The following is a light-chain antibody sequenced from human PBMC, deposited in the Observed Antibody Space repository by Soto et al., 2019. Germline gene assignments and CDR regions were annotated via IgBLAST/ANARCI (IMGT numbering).Light chain of an antibody. CDR3: QHTTDFT. CDR2: DVS. V-gene: IGKV1-5*01. Sequence: DIQMTQSPSTLAASVGDTVTMTCRSSSKWLAWYQKKPGKAPKLLIYDVSNLERGVPPRFSGSTSGAESTLTITGLQPDDLGTYYCQHTTDFTXGQGT. CDR1: SSSKW. J-gene: IGKJ2*01.